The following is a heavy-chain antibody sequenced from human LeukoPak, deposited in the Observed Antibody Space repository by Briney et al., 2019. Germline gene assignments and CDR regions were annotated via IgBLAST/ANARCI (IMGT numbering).Heavy chain of an antibody. V-gene: IGHV4-30-2*03. CDR1: GGSISSGGYS. J-gene: IGHJ6*03. D-gene: IGHD6-6*01. Sequence: PSQTLSLTCAVSGGSISSGGYSWSWIRQPPGKGLEWIGSIYYSGSTYYNPSLKSRVTISVDTSKNQFSLKLSSVTAADTAVYXXXXXXXSSAGRYYYYYMDVWGKGTTVTVSS. CDR3: XXXXXSSAGRYYYYYMDV. CDR2: IYYSGST.